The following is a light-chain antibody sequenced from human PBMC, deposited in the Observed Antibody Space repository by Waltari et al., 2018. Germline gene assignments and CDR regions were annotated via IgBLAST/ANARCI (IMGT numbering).Light chain of an antibody. V-gene: IGKV3D-20*01. CDR2: ATS. Sequence: EIVLTQSPATLSLSPGERAALSCGASQRVSSTYLAWYQQKPGLAPRLLIYATSTRATGIPDRFSGSGSGTDFTLTISRLEPEDFAVYYCQQYGSLPQTFGQGTKLEI. CDR3: QQYGSLPQT. CDR1: QRVSSTY. J-gene: IGKJ2*01.